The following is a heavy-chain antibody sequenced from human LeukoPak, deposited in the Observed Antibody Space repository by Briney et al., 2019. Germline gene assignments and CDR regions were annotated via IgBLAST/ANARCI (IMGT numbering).Heavy chain of an antibody. V-gene: IGHV4-34*01. D-gene: IGHD2-15*01. CDR2: INHSGST. Sequence: SETLSLTCAVYGGCFSGYYWSWIRQPPGKGLEWIGEINHSGSTNYNPSLKSRVTISVDTSKNQFSLKLSSVTAADTAVYYCASQWPYCSGGSCYAPTSDYWGQGTLVTVSS. CDR3: ASQWPYCSGGSCYAPTSDY. J-gene: IGHJ4*02. CDR1: GGCFSGYY.